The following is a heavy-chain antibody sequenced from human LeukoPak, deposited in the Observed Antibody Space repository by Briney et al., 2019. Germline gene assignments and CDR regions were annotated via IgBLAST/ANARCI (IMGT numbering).Heavy chain of an antibody. CDR3: ARDRDDILTGSLDYYYGMDV. Sequence: GGSLRLSCAASGFTFSSYAMHWVRQAPGKGLEWVAVISYDGSNKYYADSVKGRFTISRDNSKNTLYLQMNSLGAEDTAVYYCARDRDDILTGSLDYYYGMDVWGKGTTVTVSS. V-gene: IGHV3-30*04. D-gene: IGHD3-9*01. CDR2: ISYDGSNK. J-gene: IGHJ6*04. CDR1: GFTFSSYA.